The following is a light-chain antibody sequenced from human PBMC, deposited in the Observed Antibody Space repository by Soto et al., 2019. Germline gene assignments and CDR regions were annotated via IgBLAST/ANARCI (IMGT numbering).Light chain of an antibody. CDR1: QSIAGH. J-gene: IGKJ4*01. CDR2: AAS. V-gene: IGKV1-39*01. Sequence: DIQMTQSPSSVSASIGDRVTITCRASQSIAGHLHWYQQIPGKAPKVLIYAASSLQSGVPSRFSGSGSGTEYTLTINSLQPEDFATHFCQQGYSTPLTFGGGTKVDIK. CDR3: QQGYSTPLT.